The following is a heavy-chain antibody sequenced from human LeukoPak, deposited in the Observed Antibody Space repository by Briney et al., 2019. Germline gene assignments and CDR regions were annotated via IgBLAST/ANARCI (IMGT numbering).Heavy chain of an antibody. J-gene: IGHJ4*02. D-gene: IGHD4-17*01. V-gene: IGHV4-59*01. Sequence: SETLSLTCTVSGASINNKYWSWIRQPPGKGLEGIGYIYYSGSTNYNPSLKSRVTMSVDTSMNQFSLKVSSLTAADTAVYYCARYSRNDDYILDYWGQGILVTVSS. CDR1: GASINNKY. CDR3: ARYSRNDDYILDY. CDR2: IYYSGST.